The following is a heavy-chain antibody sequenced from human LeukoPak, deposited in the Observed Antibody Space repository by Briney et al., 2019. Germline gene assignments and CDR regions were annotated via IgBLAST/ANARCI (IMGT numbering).Heavy chain of an antibody. J-gene: IGHJ4*02. CDR2: IYYSGNT. D-gene: IGHD1-26*01. CDR3: AREGVGATYYFDY. Sequence: SETLSLTCTVSGYSISSGYYWGWIRQPPGKGLEWIGSIYYSGNTYYNASLKSQVPISIDTSKNQFSLRLTSVTAADTAVYYCAREGVGATYYFDYWGQGTLVTVSS. CDR1: GYSISSGYY. V-gene: IGHV4-38-2*02.